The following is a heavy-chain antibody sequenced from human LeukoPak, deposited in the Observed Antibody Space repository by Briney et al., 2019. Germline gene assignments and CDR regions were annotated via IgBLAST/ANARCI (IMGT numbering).Heavy chain of an antibody. CDR3: ARRPHAATAFDY. D-gene: IGHD1-26*01. CDR1: GYSFTSYW. J-gene: IGHJ4*02. CDR2: NYPGDSDT. Sequence: GEALKISCKGSGYSFTSYWISWVRQMPAESLEWMGINYPGDSDTRYSPSFQGQVSISADKSISTAYLQWSSLKASDSAMYYCARRPHAATAFDYWGQGTLVTVSS. V-gene: IGHV5-51*01.